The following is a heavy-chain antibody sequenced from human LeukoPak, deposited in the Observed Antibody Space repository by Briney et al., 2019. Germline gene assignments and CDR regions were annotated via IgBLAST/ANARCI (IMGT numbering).Heavy chain of an antibody. CDR1: GFSLSTSGVG. J-gene: IGHJ5*02. Sequence: SGPTLVNPTQTLTLTCTFSGFSLSTSGVGVGWIRQPPGKALEWLALIDWDDDKYYSTSLKTRLTISKDTSKNQVVLTMTNMDPVDTATYYCARATYYYGSGSYSPWVWFDPWGQGTLVTVSS. CDR2: IDWDDDK. V-gene: IGHV2-70*01. D-gene: IGHD3-10*01. CDR3: ARATYYYGSGSYSPWVWFDP.